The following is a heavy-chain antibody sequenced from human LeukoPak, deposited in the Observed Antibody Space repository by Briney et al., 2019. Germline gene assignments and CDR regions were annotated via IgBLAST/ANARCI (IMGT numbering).Heavy chain of an antibody. CDR1: GYTFTSYY. CDR2: INPSGGST. CDR3: AIGLYGDYDPVGVAWFDP. V-gene: IGHV1-46*01. J-gene: IGHJ5*02. D-gene: IGHD4-17*01. Sequence: ASVKVSCKASGYTFTSYYMHWVRQAPGQGLEWMEIINPSGGSTSYAQKFQGRVTMTRDTSTSTVYMELSSLRSEDTAVYYCAIGLYGDYDPVGVAWFDPWGQGTLVTVSS.